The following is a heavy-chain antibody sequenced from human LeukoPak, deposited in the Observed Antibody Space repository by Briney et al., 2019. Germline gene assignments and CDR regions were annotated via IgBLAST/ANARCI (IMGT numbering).Heavy chain of an antibody. Sequence: PGGSLRLSCAASGFTFSSFWMHWVRQAPGKGLVWVSRIKSDASSTGYADSVKGRFTISRDNAKNMLYLQMNSLGADDTAVYYCATELLWMGELTEWGQGTPVTVSS. J-gene: IGHJ4*02. CDR3: ATELLWMGELTE. D-gene: IGHD3-10*01. CDR2: IKSDASST. V-gene: IGHV3-74*01. CDR1: GFTFSSFW.